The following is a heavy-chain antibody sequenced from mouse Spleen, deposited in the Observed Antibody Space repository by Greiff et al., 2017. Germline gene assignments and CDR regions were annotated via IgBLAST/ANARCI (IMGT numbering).Heavy chain of an antibody. CDR2: INPNYGTT. Sequence: VQLKQSGPELVKPGASVKISCKASGYSFTDYNMNWVKQSNGKSLEWIGVINPNYGTTSYNQKFKGKATLTVDQSSSTAYMQLNSLTSEDSAVYYCARGYDYDDVYAMDYWGQGTSVTVSS. J-gene: IGHJ4*01. CDR1: GYSFTDYN. D-gene: IGHD2-4*01. V-gene: IGHV1-39*01. CDR3: ARGYDYDDVYAMDY.